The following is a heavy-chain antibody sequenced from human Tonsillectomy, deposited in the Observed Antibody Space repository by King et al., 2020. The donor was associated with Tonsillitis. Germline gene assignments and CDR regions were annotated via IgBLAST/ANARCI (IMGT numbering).Heavy chain of an antibody. CDR2: MNPNSGNT. J-gene: IGHJ4*02. Sequence: QLVQSGAEVKKPGASVKVSCKASGYTFTSYDINWVRQATGQGLEWMGWMNPNSGNTGYAQKFQGRVTMTRNTSISTAYMELSSLRSADTAVYYCARPTLIAVAGDFDYWGQGTLVTVSS. V-gene: IGHV1-8*01. CDR1: GYTFTSYD. D-gene: IGHD6-19*01. CDR3: ARPTLIAVAGDFDY.